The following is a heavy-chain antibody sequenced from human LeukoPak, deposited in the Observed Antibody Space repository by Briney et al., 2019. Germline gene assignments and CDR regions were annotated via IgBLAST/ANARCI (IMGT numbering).Heavy chain of an antibody. Sequence: PSETLSLTCTVSGASIRSSYWSWIRQPPGKGLEWIGSIYHSGSTNYNPSLKSRVTISVDKSKNQFSLKLSSVTAADTAVYYCACGYSYGDYWGQGTLVTVSS. D-gene: IGHD5-18*01. V-gene: IGHV4-59*12. CDR1: GASIRSSY. CDR2: IYHSGST. CDR3: ACGYSYGDY. J-gene: IGHJ4*02.